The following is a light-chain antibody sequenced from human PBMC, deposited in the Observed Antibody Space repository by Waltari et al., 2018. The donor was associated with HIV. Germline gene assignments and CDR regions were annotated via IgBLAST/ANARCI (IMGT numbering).Light chain of an antibody. Sequence: DIQMTQSQSSLSAYVGDRVTITCRASQSISSYLNWYQQKPGKAPKLLIYAASSLQSGVPSRFSGSGSGTDFTLTISSLQPEDFATYYCQQSYSPPPITFGQGTRLEIK. CDR1: QSISSY. CDR2: AAS. CDR3: QQSYSPPPIT. V-gene: IGKV1-39*01. J-gene: IGKJ5*01.